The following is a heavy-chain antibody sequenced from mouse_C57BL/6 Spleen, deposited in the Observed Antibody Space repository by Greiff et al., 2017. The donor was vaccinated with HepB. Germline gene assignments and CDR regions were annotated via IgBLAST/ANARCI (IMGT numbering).Heavy chain of an antibody. J-gene: IGHJ3*01. CDR3: ARYSDYDEAWFAY. CDR1: GYTFTSYW. CDR2: IDPSDSYT. D-gene: IGHD2-4*01. Sequence: QVQLQQSGAELVKPGASVKLSCKASGYTFTSYWMQWVKQRPGQGLEWIGEIDPSDSYTNYNQKFKGKATLTVDTSSSTAYMQLSSLTSEDSAVYYCARYSDYDEAWFAYWGQGTLVTVSA. V-gene: IGHV1-50*01.